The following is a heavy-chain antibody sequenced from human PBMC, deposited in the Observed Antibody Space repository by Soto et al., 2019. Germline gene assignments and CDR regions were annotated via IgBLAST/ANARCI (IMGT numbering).Heavy chain of an antibody. D-gene: IGHD3-3*01. V-gene: IGHV3-30-3*01. CDR3: ARGSEEYYDFWSGYSRPFDY. J-gene: IGHJ4*02. CDR1: GFTFSSYA. CDR2: ISYDGSNK. Sequence: GGSLRLSCAASGFTFSSYAMHWVRQAPGKGLEWVAVISYDGSNKYYADSVKGRFTISRDNSKNTLYLQMNSLRAEDTAVYYCARGSEEYYDFWSGYSRPFDYWGQGTLVTVSS.